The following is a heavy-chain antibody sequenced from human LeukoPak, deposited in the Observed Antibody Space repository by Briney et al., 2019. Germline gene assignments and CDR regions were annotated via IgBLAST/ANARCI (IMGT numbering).Heavy chain of an antibody. CDR2: IYSGGST. V-gene: IGHV3-66*01. Sequence: GGSLRLSCAASGFTVSSNYMSWVRQAPGKGLEWVSVIYSGGSTNYADSVKGRFTISRDNSKNTLYLQMNSLRAEDTAVYYCATISVLWYFYALDVWGQGTTVTVSS. D-gene: IGHD3-10*01. CDR3: ATISVLWYFYALDV. J-gene: IGHJ6*02. CDR1: GFTVSSNY.